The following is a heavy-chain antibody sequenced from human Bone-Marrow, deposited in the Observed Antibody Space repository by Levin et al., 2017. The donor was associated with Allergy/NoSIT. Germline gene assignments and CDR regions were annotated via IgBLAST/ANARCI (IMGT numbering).Heavy chain of an antibody. CDR1: GFDFNTHD. D-gene: IGHD6-19*01. CDR2: ISGSSHYV. J-gene: IGHJ6*02. Sequence: GGSLRLSCRGSGFDFNTHDMNWVRQAPGQGLEWVSSISGSSHYVYYADSVKGRFSISRDNAKNSMFLHMNSLRVEDTAVYYCARSQGRSGWSYYYYGMDVWGRGTTLTVSS. V-gene: IGHV3-21*06. CDR3: ARSQGRSGWSYYYYGMDV.